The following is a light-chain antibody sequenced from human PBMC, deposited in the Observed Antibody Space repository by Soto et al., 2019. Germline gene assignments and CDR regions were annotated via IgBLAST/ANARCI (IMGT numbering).Light chain of an antibody. CDR1: QKINSY. V-gene: IGKV1-39*01. Sequence: DIQMTQSPSSLSASVGDRVTITCRSSQKINSYVNWYQHKVWKAPELLIYAASSLQSGVPSRFSGSGYGTDFTLTISSLQPEDIATYYCQQSYTTPRTIGRGTTVEIK. J-gene: IGKJ1*01. CDR2: AAS. CDR3: QQSYTTPRT.